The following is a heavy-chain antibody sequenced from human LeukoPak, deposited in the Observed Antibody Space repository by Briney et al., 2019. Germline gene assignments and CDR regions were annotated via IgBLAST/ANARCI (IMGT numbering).Heavy chain of an antibody. CDR1: GFSSRNYW. J-gene: IGHJ4*02. CDR3: ARDGGLHTNFDY. D-gene: IGHD2-15*01. CDR2: TKPDGSAE. V-gene: IGHV3-7*01. Sequence: GGSLRLSSAASGFSSRNYWMGWVRQAPGKGLEWVANTKPDGSAEYYADSVRGRFTASRDNANNLLYLQMNRLRAEDTAVYYCARDGGLHTNFDYWGQGTLLTVSS.